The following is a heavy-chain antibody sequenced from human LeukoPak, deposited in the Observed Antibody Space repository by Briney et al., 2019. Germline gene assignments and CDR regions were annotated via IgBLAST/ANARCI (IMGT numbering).Heavy chain of an antibody. D-gene: IGHD5-12*01. Sequence: GESLKTSCKGSGYSFTNFWIGWVRQMPGKGLEWMGIIYPGDSDTRYSPSFQGQVTISADKSISTAYLHWSSLRAEDTAVYFCATKRWLREDFFDYWGQGTLVTVSS. CDR3: ATKRWLREDFFDY. CDR2: IYPGDSDT. V-gene: IGHV5-51*01. J-gene: IGHJ4*02. CDR1: GYSFTNFW.